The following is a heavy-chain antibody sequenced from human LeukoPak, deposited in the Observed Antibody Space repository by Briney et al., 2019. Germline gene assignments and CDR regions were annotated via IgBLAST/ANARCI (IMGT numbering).Heavy chain of an antibody. D-gene: IGHD5-24*01. J-gene: IGHJ3*02. V-gene: IGHV1-69*05. CDR3: ARESPPGRDGYNFGSDI. CDR2: IIPIFGTA. CDR1: GGTFSSYA. Sequence: SVKVSCKASGGTFSSYAISWVRQAPGQGLEWMGGIIPIFGTANYAQKFQGRVKITTDESTSTAYMELSSLRSEDTAVYYCARESPPGRDGYNFGSDIWGQGTMVTVSS.